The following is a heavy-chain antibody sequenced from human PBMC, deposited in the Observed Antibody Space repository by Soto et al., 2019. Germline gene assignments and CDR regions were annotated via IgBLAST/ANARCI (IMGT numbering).Heavy chain of an antibody. CDR1: GYTFTGYA. J-gene: IGHJ4*02. CDR3: ARAVAVPADFDY. CDR2: INAGNGNT. D-gene: IGHD6-19*01. V-gene: IGHV1-3*05. Sequence: QVQLVQSGAEEKKPGASVKVSCKASGYTFTGYAMHWVRQAPGQRLEWMGWINAGNGNTKYSQKFRGRVTITRDTSASTAYMDLSSLRSEDTAVYYCARAVAVPADFDYWGQGTLVTVSS.